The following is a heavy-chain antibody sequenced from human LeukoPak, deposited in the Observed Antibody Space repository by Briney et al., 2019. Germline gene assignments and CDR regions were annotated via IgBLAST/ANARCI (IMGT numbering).Heavy chain of an antibody. Sequence: KPSETLSLTCTVSGGSISRYYWSWIRQPTGKGLEWIGYIYYSGSTNYNPSLKSRVTISVDTSKNQFSLKLSSVTAADTAVYYCARVGATMVRGRVVSYMDVWGKGTTVTISS. CDR2: IYYSGST. CDR1: GGSISRYY. D-gene: IGHD3-10*01. V-gene: IGHV4-59*01. CDR3: ARVGATMVRGRVVSYMDV. J-gene: IGHJ6*03.